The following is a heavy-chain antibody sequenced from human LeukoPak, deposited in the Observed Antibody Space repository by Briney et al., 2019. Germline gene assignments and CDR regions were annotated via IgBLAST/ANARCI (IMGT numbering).Heavy chain of an antibody. J-gene: IGHJ5*02. V-gene: IGHV3-53*01. Sequence: GGSLRLSCAASGFTVSSNYMSWVRQAPGKGLEWVSVIYRGGITLYADDVMGRLTISSNNSKNTLFLQMNSLRGEDTAVYYCAKDRLLLWFVELEVGWFDPWGQGTLVTGSS. CDR3: AKDRLLLWFVELEVGWFDP. D-gene: IGHD3-10*01. CDR2: IYRGGIT. CDR1: GFTVSSNY.